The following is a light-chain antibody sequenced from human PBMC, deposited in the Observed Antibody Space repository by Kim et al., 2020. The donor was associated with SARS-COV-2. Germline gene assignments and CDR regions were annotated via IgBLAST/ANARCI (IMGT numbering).Light chain of an antibody. CDR2: GPS. J-gene: IGKJ4*01. V-gene: IGKV3-15*01. CDR1: QCVTLN. Sequence: SVSAGESAPLPFRPSQCVTLNLAWYQQNPGRAPRLLIYGPSTSATGTPARFTGSGSGTEFTLTISSLQSEDCAFYYCQQYQDWPLTLGGGTKLEI. CDR3: QQYQDWPLT.